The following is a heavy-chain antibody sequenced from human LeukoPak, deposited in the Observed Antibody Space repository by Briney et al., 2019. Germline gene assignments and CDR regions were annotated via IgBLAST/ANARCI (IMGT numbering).Heavy chain of an antibody. J-gene: IGHJ4*02. Sequence: KPSETLSLTCAVYGGSFSGYYWSWIRQPPGKGLEWIGEINHSGSTNYNPSLKSRVTISVDTSKNQFSLKLSSVIAADTAVYYCATAYYDFWSGYYTLDYWGQGTLVTVSS. CDR2: INHSGST. CDR1: GGSFSGYY. D-gene: IGHD3-3*01. V-gene: IGHV4-34*01. CDR3: ATAYYDFWSGYYTLDY.